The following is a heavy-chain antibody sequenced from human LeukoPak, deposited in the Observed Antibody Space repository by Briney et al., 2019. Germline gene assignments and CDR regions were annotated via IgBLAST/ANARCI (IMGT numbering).Heavy chain of an antibody. V-gene: IGHV4-59*01. CDR2: VYYSGST. CDR1: GGSFSSYY. CDR3: AREANSPTARYWYFDL. J-gene: IGHJ2*01. D-gene: IGHD2-21*01. Sequence: PSETLSLTCTVSGGSFSSYYWSWLRQSPGKGLEGIGYVYYSGSTNYNPALTSRGTISLDTSENQFSLKLSSVTAADTAVYYCAREANSPTARYWYFDLWGRGTQVTVSS.